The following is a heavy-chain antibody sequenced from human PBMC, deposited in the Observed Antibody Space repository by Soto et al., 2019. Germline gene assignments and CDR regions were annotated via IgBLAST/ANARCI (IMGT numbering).Heavy chain of an antibody. D-gene: IGHD3-10*01. CDR2: INAGNGNT. Sequence: GASVKVSCKASGYTFTSYAMHWVRQAPGQRLEWMGWINAGNGNTKYSQKFQGRVTITRDTSASTAYMELSSLRSEDTAVYYCARDFVFGYYYYYMDVWGKGTTVTVS. V-gene: IGHV1-3*01. CDR1: GYTFTSYA. CDR3: ARDFVFGYYYYYMDV. J-gene: IGHJ6*03.